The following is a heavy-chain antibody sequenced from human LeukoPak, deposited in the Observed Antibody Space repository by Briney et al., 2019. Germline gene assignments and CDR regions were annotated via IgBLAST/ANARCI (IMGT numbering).Heavy chain of an antibody. D-gene: IGHD3-10*01. V-gene: IGHV4-59*12. CDR1: GGFISSYY. CDR2: IYYSGST. J-gene: IGHJ4*02. CDR3: ARDRSGYYFDY. Sequence: PSETLSLTCTVSGGFISSYYWSWIRQPPGKGLEWIGYIYYSGSTNYNPSLKSRVTISVDTSKNQFSLKLSSVTAADTAVYYCARDRSGYYFDYWGQGTLVTVSS.